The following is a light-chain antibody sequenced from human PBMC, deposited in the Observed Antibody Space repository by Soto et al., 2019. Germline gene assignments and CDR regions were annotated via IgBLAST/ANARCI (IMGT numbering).Light chain of an antibody. J-gene: IGLJ3*02. V-gene: IGLV1-51*02. CDR1: SSNIGNNQ. CDR2: GTN. Sequence: QSVLTQPPSVSAAPGQKVTISCSGSSSNIGNNQVSWYQQLPVTAPKVLIYGTNERPSGIPDRFSGSKSGTSATLGITGLQTGDEADYYCGAWDSSLSVWVFGGGTQLTVL. CDR3: GAWDSSLSVWV.